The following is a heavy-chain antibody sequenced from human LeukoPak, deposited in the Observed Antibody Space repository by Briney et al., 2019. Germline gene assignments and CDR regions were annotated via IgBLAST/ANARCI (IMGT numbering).Heavy chain of an antibody. V-gene: IGHV3-64*01. Sequence: GGSLRLSCAASGFTFSAFAMHWVRQTPGKGLEYVSSISSGGDYTYYAISVKDRFIISRDNAKNTLFLQMGSLRPEDMAVYYCARDRGGGGRDLDYWGQGTLVTVSS. CDR2: ISSGGDYT. D-gene: IGHD2-21*01. J-gene: IGHJ4*02. CDR3: ARDRGGGGRDLDY. CDR1: GFTFSAFA.